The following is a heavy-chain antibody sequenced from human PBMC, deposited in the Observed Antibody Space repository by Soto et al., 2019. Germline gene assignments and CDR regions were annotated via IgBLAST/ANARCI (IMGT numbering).Heavy chain of an antibody. CDR2: IYYSGST. CDR1: GGSISSYY. V-gene: IGHV4-59*08. D-gene: IGHD6-6*01. Sequence: SEPLSLTCTVSGGSISSYYWSWIRQPPGKGLEWIGYIYYSGSTNYNPSLKSRVTISVDTSKNQFSLKLSSVTAADTAVYYCAGQSIAARPDVPWFDPWGQGTLVTISS. J-gene: IGHJ5*02. CDR3: AGQSIAARPDVPWFDP.